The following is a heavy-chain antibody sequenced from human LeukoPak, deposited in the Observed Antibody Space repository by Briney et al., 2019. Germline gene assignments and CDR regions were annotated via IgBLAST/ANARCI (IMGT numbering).Heavy chain of an antibody. Sequence: PGGSLRLSCAASGFTFSSYSMSWVRQAPGKGLEWLSSISETSTYIYNADSVRGRFTISRDNAENSVFLQMNSLRAEDTAVYYCARDPVGATAFYYYYYMDVWGKGTTVTVSS. J-gene: IGHJ6*03. CDR1: GFTFSSYS. D-gene: IGHD1-26*01. CDR3: ARDPVGATAFYYYYYMDV. V-gene: IGHV3-21*01. CDR2: ISETSTYI.